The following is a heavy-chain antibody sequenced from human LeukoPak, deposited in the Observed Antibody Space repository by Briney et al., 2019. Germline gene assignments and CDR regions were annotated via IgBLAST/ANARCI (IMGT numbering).Heavy chain of an antibody. D-gene: IGHD4-17*01. CDR2: IIPIFGTA. V-gene: IGHV1-69*05. J-gene: IGHJ5*02. CDR1: GGTFSSYA. CDR3: ARELEGYGDYFSKWFDP. Sequence: SVKVSCKASGGTFSSYAISWVRQAPGQGLEWRGRIIPIFGTANYAQKFQGRVTTTTDESTSTAYMELSSLRSEDTAVYYCARELEGYGDYFSKWFDPGGQGTLVTVSS.